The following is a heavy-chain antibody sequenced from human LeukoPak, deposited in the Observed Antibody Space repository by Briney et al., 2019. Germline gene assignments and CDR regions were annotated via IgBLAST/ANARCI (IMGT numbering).Heavy chain of an antibody. Sequence: PGGSLRLSCAASGFTFSDYYMSWIRQAPGKGLEWVSYISSSGSTIYYADSVKGRFTISRDNAKNSLYLQMNSLRAEDTAVYYCARGVCTRTTVTTFYYGMDVWGQGTTVTVSS. CDR2: ISSSGSTI. D-gene: IGHD4-17*01. J-gene: IGHJ6*02. CDR1: GFTFSDYY. V-gene: IGHV3-11*01. CDR3: ARGVCTRTTVTTFYYGMDV.